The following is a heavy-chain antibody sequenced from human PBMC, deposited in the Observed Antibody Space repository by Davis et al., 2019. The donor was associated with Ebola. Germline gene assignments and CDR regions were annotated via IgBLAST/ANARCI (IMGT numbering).Heavy chain of an antibody. CDR2: TRNKANGYTT. CDR3: AKAGSSGWRDFDY. J-gene: IGHJ4*02. V-gene: IGHV3-72*01. D-gene: IGHD6-25*01. CDR1: GFTFSDHY. Sequence: GESLKISCAASGFTFSDHYMDWVRQAPGKGLEWVGRTRNKANGYTTEYAASVKGRFTASRDDSKNSLYLQMNTLGTEDTAVYYCAKAGSSGWRDFDYWGQGTLVTVSS.